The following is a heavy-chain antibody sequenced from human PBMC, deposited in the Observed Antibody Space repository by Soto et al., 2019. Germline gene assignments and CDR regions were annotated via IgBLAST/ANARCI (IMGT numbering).Heavy chain of an antibody. J-gene: IGHJ3*02. Sequence: QVLLVQSGAEVERPGASAKISCKASGYTFTNYGISWVRQAPGQGLEWMGWISAYNGNTNSARSFQGRLSMTTDSSTTTAYMELRRLSSDDTALYYCARCTNGSTTCYGALDMWGQGTRVTVSS. CDR2: ISAYNGNT. D-gene: IGHD2-2*01. V-gene: IGHV1-18*01. CDR3: ARCTNGSTTCYGALDM. CDR1: GYTFTNYG.